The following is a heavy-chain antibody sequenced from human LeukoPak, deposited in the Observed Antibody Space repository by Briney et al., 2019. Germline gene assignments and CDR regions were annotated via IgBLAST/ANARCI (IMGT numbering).Heavy chain of an antibody. Sequence: GGSLRLSCAASGFTFSSYSMNWVRQAPGKGLEWVSYISSSSSTIYYADSVKGRFTISRDNAKNSLYLQMNSLRDEDTAVYYCAKARGRQWLPYYFGYWGQGTLVTVSS. V-gene: IGHV3-48*02. J-gene: IGHJ4*02. CDR3: AKARGRQWLPYYFGY. D-gene: IGHD6-19*01. CDR1: GFTFSSYS. CDR2: ISSSSSTI.